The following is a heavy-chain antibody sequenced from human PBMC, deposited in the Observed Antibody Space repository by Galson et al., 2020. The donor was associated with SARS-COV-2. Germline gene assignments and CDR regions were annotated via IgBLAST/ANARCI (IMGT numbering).Heavy chain of an antibody. J-gene: IGHJ4*02. CDR2: IIPIFGTA. Sequence: SVKVSCQASGGTFSSYAISWVRQAPGHGLEWMGGIIPIFGTANYAQKFQGRVTITADESTSTAYMELSSLRSEDTAVYYCASDYGDYPLGYWGQGTLVTVSS. V-gene: IGHV1-69*13. D-gene: IGHD4-17*01. CDR1: GGTFSSYA. CDR3: ASDYGDYPLGY.